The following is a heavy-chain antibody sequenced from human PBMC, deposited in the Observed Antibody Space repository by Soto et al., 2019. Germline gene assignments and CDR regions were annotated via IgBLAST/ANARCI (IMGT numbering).Heavy chain of an antibody. CDR3: ARDRVDASGTYYKVD. CDR2: IYNSGST. Sequence: QVQLQESGPGLVKPSQTLSLTCTVSGGSISSGNYYWSWIRQHPGKGLEWIGYIYNSGSTFYNPSLKSRVSISADTSKNQFSLQLSSVTAADTAVYYCARDRVDASGTYYKVDWGQGTLVTVSS. CDR1: GGSISSGNYY. J-gene: IGHJ4*02. D-gene: IGHD3-10*01. V-gene: IGHV4-31*03.